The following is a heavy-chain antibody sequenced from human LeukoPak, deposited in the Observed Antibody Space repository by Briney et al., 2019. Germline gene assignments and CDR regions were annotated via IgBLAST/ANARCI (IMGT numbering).Heavy chain of an antibody. Sequence: SETLSLTCTVSGGSISSNSAYWGWIRQPPGKGLEWIGSIYYSKNTYYNPSLKSRVTISADTSKNQFSLRLDSVSAADTAVYYCASPRGFSYGYFDHWGQGSLVTVSS. CDR2: IYYSKNT. CDR3: ASPRGFSYGYFDH. CDR1: GGSISSNSAY. J-gene: IGHJ4*02. D-gene: IGHD5-18*01. V-gene: IGHV4-39*01.